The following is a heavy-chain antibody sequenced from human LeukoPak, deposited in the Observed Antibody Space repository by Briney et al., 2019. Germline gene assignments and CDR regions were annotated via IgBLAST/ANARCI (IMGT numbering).Heavy chain of an antibody. CDR3: ARRERCCSGWYEDQ. CDR1: GYTSSSYG. CDR2: INGYNGDT. D-gene: IGHD6-19*01. Sequence: ASVKVSCKAVGYTSSSYGISWVRQAPGQGLEWMGWINGYNGDTNYAQNLHDRLTMSTDTSTRTDYMEMTSLRSDDTAVYYCARRERCCSGWYEDQWGQGTLVTASS. V-gene: IGHV1-18*01. J-gene: IGHJ4*02.